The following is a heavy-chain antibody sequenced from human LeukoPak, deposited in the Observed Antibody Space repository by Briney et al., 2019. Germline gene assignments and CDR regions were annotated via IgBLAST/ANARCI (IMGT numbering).Heavy chain of an antibody. J-gene: IGHJ6*03. CDR1: GGSFSGYY. D-gene: IGHD3-16*01. CDR2: INHSGST. V-gene: IGHV4-34*01. Sequence: PSETLSLTCAVYGGSFSGYYWSWIRQPPGKGLEWIGEINHSGSTNYNPSLKSRVTISVDTSKNQFSLTLSSVTAADTAVYYCAXXXXXXXXXXXRFDYYYYYMDVWGKGTTVTVSS. CDR3: AXXXXXXXXXXXRFDYYYYYMDV.